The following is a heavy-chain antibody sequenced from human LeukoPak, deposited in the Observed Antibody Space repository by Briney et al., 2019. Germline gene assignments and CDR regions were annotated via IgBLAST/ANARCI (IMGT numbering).Heavy chain of an antibody. CDR3: ARDTRSLIDY. D-gene: IGHD1-26*01. V-gene: IGHV3-48*01. CDR1: GFSFSTNS. Sequence: GGSLRLSCAASGFSFSTNSMNWVRQVPGKGLEWISYISSNSATTYYADSVKGRFTISRDNAKNPLYLHMNSLRADDTAVYYCARDTRSLIDYWGQGTLVTVSS. CDR2: ISSNSATT. J-gene: IGHJ4*02.